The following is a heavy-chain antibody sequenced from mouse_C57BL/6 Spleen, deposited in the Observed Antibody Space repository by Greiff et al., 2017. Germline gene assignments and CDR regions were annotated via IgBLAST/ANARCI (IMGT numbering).Heavy chain of an antibody. V-gene: IGHV5-17*01. CDR2: ISSGSSTI. Sequence: EVKLVASGGGLVKPGGSLKLSCAASGFTFSDYGLHWVRQAPEKGLEWVAYISSGSSTIYYADTVKGRFTISRDNAKNTLFLQMTSLRSEDTAMYYCARSSGYYFDYWGQGTTLTVAS. J-gene: IGHJ2*01. CDR1: GFTFSDYG. D-gene: IGHD3-2*02. CDR3: ARSSGYYFDY.